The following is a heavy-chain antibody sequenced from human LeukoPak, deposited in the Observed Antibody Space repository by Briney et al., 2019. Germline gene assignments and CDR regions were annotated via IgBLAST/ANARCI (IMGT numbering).Heavy chain of an antibody. CDR2: IIPILGIA. CDR1: GGTFSSYA. D-gene: IGHD3-3*01. Sequence: ASVKVSCKASGGTFSSYAISWVRQAPGQGLEWMGGIIPILGIANYAQKFQGRVTITADKSTSTAYMELSSLRSEDTAVYYCARDRGKIFGVVTPFYGMDVWGQGTTVTVSS. J-gene: IGHJ6*02. V-gene: IGHV1-69*10. CDR3: ARDRGKIFGVVTPFYGMDV.